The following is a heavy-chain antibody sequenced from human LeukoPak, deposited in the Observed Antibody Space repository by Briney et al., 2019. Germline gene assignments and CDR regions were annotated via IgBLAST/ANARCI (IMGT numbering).Heavy chain of an antibody. V-gene: IGHV4-4*08. Sequence: SETLSLTCSVYGDSIRTDYWSWIRQSPGKGLEWIGKIDKRGNTQYNPSFESRVTVSSDTSKSELSLKLNSVTSADTAIYYCARGGASCYGCHNWFDPWGQGTRVTVSS. CDR1: GDSIRTDY. J-gene: IGHJ5*02. CDR3: ARGGASCYGCHNWFDP. CDR2: IDKRGNT. D-gene: IGHD2-2*01.